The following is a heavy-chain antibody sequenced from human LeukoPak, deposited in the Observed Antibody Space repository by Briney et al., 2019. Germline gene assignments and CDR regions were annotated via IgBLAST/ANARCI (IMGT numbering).Heavy chain of an antibody. CDR2: MYSDNNI. CDR1: GFVVSSNY. J-gene: IGHJ4*02. CDR3: ARGILGLIPIDY. D-gene: IGHD1-26*01. Sequence: PGGSLSLSCAASGFVVSSNYLAWVRQAPGEGLEWVSFMYSDNNIYYADSVKGRFTISRDNSKNTFYLQMNSLRVEDTAIYYCARGILGLIPIDYWGQGTLVTVSS. V-gene: IGHV3-53*01.